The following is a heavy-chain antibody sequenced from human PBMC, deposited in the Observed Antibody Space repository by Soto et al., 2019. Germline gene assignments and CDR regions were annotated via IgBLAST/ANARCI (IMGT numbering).Heavy chain of an antibody. CDR3: AKRPTSTGFGDPFDI. J-gene: IGHJ3*02. Sequence: GGSLRLSCAASGFTFSTYAMSWVRQDTGKGLEWVSTISSSGGNTYYTDSVKGRFTISRDDSKNTLYLQMNSLRAEDTAIYYCAKRPTSTGFGDPFDIWGQGTMVTVSS. V-gene: IGHV3-23*01. CDR2: ISSSGGNT. CDR1: GFTFSTYA. D-gene: IGHD3-10*01.